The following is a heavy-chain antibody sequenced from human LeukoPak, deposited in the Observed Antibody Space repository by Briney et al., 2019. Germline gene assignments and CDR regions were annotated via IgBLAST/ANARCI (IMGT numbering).Heavy chain of an antibody. D-gene: IGHD3-22*01. CDR2: IYHSGST. CDR1: GGSISSGGYS. J-gene: IGHJ2*01. V-gene: IGHV4-30-2*01. CDR3: ASDSSAQAFDWYFDL. Sequence: PSQTLSLTCAVSGGSISSGGYSWSWIRQPPGTGLEWIGYIYHSGSTYYNPSLKSRVTISVDRSKNQFSLKLSSVTAADTAVYYCASDSSAQAFDWYFDLWGRGTLVTVSS.